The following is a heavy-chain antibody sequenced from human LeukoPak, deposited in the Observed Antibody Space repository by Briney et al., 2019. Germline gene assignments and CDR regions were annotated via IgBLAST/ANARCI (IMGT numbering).Heavy chain of an antibody. CDR3: ARDWGLGMDV. CDR1: GGSISSGGYY. CDR2: IYYSGST. J-gene: IGHJ6*04. V-gene: IGHV4-31*03. Sequence: SQTLSPTCTVSGGSISSGGYYWSWIRQRPGKGLEWIGYIYYSGSTYYNPSLKSRVTISVDTSKNQFSLKLSSVTAADTAVYYCARDWGLGMDVWGKGTTVTVSS. D-gene: IGHD3-16*01.